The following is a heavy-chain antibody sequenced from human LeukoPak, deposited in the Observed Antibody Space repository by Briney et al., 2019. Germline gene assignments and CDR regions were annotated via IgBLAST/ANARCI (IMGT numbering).Heavy chain of an antibody. Sequence: GESLKISCKGSGYSFTNYWIGWVRQMPGKGLEWMGIIYHGDSDTRYSPSFQGQVTISADKSISTAYLQWSSLKASDTAMYYCARPAFDGYNSYGYWGQGTLVTVSS. CDR2: IYHGDSDT. D-gene: IGHD5-24*01. CDR1: GYSFTNYW. CDR3: ARPAFDGYNSYGY. V-gene: IGHV5-51*01. J-gene: IGHJ4*02.